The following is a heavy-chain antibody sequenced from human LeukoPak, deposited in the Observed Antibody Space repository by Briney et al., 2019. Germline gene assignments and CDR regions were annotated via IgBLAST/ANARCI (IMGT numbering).Heavy chain of an antibody. V-gene: IGHV3-33*01. CDR1: GFTFSDYG. CDR3: ARAGGSRYGYAFDV. CDR2: IWHDGSNK. Sequence: GGSLRLSCVASGFTFSDYGMHWVRQAPGKGLEWVAVIWHDGSNKYYADSVKGRYTISRDNSENTLYLQMNSLRVEDTALFYCARAGGSRYGYAFDVWGQGTLVTVSS. J-gene: IGHJ3*01. D-gene: IGHD5-12*01.